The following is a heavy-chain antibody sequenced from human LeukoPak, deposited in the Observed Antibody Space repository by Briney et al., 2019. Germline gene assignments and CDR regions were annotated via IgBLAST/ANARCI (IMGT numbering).Heavy chain of an antibody. V-gene: IGHV4-34*01. CDR3: ARDLSESSSFGS. CDR2: INHSGST. J-gene: IGHJ4*02. CDR1: GGSFSGYY. Sequence: SSETLSLTCAVYGGSFSGYYWSWIRQPPGKGLEWIGEINHSGSTNYNPSLKSRVTMSVDTSKNQFSLKLSSVTAADTAVYYCARDLSESSSFGSWGQGSLVTVSS. D-gene: IGHD6-6*01.